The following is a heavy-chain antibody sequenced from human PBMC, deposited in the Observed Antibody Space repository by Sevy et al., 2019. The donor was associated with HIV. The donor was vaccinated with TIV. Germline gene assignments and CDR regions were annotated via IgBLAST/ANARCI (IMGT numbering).Heavy chain of an antibody. CDR1: GFTFSSYW. V-gene: IGHV3-74*01. J-gene: IGHJ4*02. CDR3: ARVGLGYDTSGVDY. CDR2: INSDGSST. Sequence: GGSLRLSCAASGFTFSSYWMHWVRQAPGKGLVWVSLINSDGSSTNYADSVKGRFTISRDNAKNTLYLQMNSLRAKDTAVYFCARVGLGYDTSGVDYWGQGTLVTVSS. D-gene: IGHD3-22*01.